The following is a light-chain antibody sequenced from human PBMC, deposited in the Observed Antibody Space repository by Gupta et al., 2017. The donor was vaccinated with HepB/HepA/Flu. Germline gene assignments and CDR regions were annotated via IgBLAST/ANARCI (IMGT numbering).Light chain of an antibody. J-gene: IGKJ1*01. CDR2: DAS. CDR3: QQYGSSPRT. Sequence: ELALTQSPGTLSLSPGERATLSCRASQTVRGNYLAWYQQKPGQAPSVLIYDASSRATGVPDRVSGSGSGADFTLNITRLEPEDFAVYYCQQYGSSPRTFGQGTKVEIK. CDR1: QTVRGNY. V-gene: IGKV3-20*01.